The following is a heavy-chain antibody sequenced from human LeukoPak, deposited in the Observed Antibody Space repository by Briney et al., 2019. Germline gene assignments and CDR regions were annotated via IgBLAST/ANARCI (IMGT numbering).Heavy chain of an antibody. CDR2: IVVGSGNT. V-gene: IGHV1-58*02. CDR3: ARERTLTSCYDY. J-gene: IGHJ4*02. D-gene: IGHD2-15*01. CDR1: GFTFTSSA. Sequence: SVKVSCKASGFTFTSSAMQWVRQARGQRLEWIGWIVVGSGNTNYAQKFQGRVTMTRDTSISTAYMELSRLRSDDTAVYYCARERTLTSCYDYWGQGTLVTVSS.